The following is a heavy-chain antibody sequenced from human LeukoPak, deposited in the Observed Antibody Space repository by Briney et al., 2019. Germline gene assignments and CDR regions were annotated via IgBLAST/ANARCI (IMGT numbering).Heavy chain of an antibody. CDR2: IYYSGST. CDR3: ARVRGYYDSSGYDY. Sequence: SETLSLTCTVSGASISSYYWSWIRQPPGKGLEWIGHIYYSGSTNYNPALKSRVTISEDTSKDQISLKLSSVTAADTAVYYCARVRGYYDSSGYDYWGKGTLVTVSS. CDR1: GASISSYY. V-gene: IGHV4-59*01. D-gene: IGHD3-22*01. J-gene: IGHJ4*02.